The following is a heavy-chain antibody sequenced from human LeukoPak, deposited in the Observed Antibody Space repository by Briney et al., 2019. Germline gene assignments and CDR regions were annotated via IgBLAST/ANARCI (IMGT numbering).Heavy chain of an antibody. J-gene: IGHJ6*02. CDR2: ISWNSDNI. CDR1: GYTFDDNA. Sequence: GGSLRLSCAAPGYTFDDNAMHWVRHAPGKGLEGGSGISWNSDNIDYADSVKGRFTISRDNARNSLYLQMNSLRAEDTALYYCAKSLTGYYNSMDVWGQGTTVTVSS. D-gene: IGHD3-9*01. CDR3: AKSLTGYYNSMDV. V-gene: IGHV3-9*01.